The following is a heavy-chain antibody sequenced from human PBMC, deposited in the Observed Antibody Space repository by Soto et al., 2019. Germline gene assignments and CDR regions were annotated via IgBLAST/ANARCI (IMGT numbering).Heavy chain of an antibody. CDR2: ISRRGSIT. D-gene: IGHD3-16*01. J-gene: IGHJ4*02. V-gene: IGHV3-11*01. CDR1: GFTFSDYY. CDR3: AREPAGDAGLPDY. Sequence: VQLVESGGGLVKPGGSLRLSCAASGFTFSDYYINWIRQAPGKGLEWVSYISRRGSITYYADSVKGRFTISRDNAKNSLYLQMNSLRAEDTAVYYCAREPAGDAGLPDYWGQGTLVTVSS.